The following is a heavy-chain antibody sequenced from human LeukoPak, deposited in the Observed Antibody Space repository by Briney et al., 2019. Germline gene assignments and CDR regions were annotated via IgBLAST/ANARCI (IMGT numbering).Heavy chain of an antibody. CDR3: AKKGALWFGELSIDY. Sequence: GGSLRLSCAASGFTFSSYAMSWVRQAPGKGLEWVSAISGSGGSTYYADSVKGRFAISRDKSKNTLYLLMNSLRDEDTAVYYCAKKGALWFGELSIDYWDQGTLVTASS. CDR2: ISGSGGST. V-gene: IGHV3-23*01. J-gene: IGHJ4*02. D-gene: IGHD3-10*01. CDR1: GFTFSSYA.